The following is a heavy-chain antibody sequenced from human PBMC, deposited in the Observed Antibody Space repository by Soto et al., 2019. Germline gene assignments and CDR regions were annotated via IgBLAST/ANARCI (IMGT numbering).Heavy chain of an antibody. J-gene: IGHJ6*02. D-gene: IGHD4-17*01. CDR3: ARLAGELNYYYYGMDV. CDR2: IYPGDSDT. Sequence: GESLKISCKGSGYSFTSYWIGWVRQMPGKGLEWMGIIYPGDSDTRYSPSFQGQVTISADKSISTAYLQWSSLKASDTAMYYCARLAGELNYYYYGMDVWGQGTTVTGSS. V-gene: IGHV5-51*01. CDR1: GYSFTSYW.